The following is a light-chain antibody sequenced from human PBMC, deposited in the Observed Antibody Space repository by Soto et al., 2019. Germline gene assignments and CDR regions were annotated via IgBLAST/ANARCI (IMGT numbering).Light chain of an antibody. J-gene: IGKJ1*01. CDR3: QKCFSPLRT. Sequence: DIQMTKSPSSLSASVGDRVTITCRASQGISTYLNWYQQKQGKAPKLLLYADSSRQSGVPSRFSGSGSETDFTLTISSLQPYDSATSYCQKCFSPLRTFGQGTKVEV. CDR2: ADS. CDR1: QGISTY. V-gene: IGKV1-39*01.